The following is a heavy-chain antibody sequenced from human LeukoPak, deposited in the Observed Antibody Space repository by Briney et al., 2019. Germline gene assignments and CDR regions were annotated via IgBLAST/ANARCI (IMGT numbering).Heavy chain of an antibody. CDR1: GFSLSTSGVG. J-gene: IGHJ3*02. V-gene: IGHV2-5*02. CDR2: IYWDDDK. D-gene: IGHD4-17*01. Sequence: SGPTLVKPTQSLTLTCTFSGFSLSTSGVGVGWIRQPPGKALEWLALIYWDDDKRYSPSLRSRLTITKDTSKNQVVLTMTNMDHVDTATYYCAHRFTTADAFDIWGQGTMVTVSS. CDR3: AHRFTTADAFDI.